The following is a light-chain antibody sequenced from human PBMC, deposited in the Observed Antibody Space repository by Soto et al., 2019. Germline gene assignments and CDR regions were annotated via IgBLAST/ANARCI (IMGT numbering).Light chain of an antibody. J-gene: IGLJ2*01. CDR2: DVN. V-gene: IGLV2-14*01. CDR1: SSDLGTYDY. Sequence: QSALTQPASVSGSPGQSIAISCSGTSSDLGTYDYVSWYQQHPGKAPKLMLFDVNHRPSGVSDRFFGSKSGNTASLTISGLQAEDEADYYFSSYTTSSSVIFGGGTKLTVL. CDR3: SSYTTSSSVI.